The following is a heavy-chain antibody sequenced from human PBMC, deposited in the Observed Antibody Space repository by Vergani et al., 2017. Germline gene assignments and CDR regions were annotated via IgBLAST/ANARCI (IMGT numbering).Heavy chain of an antibody. D-gene: IGHD2-2*01. Sequence: QVQLQESGPGLVKPSQTLSLTCTVSGGSISSGGYYWSWIRQHPGKGLEWIGNIYYSGSTYYNTSLKSRVTISVDTSKNQFSLKLSSVTATDTAVYYCAIVLVYCSSTSCRLNWYFDLWGRGTLVTVSS. CDR1: GGSISSGGYY. J-gene: IGHJ2*01. CDR2: IYYSGST. V-gene: IGHV4-31*03. CDR3: AIVLVYCSSTSCRLNWYFDL.